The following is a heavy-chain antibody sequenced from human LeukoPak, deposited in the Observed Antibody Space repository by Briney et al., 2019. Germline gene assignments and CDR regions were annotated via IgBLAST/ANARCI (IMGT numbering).Heavy chain of an antibody. Sequence: KPSETLSLTCTVSGGSVSSYYWSWIRQPPGKGLEWIGYIYYSGSTNYNPSLKSRVTISVDTSKNQFSLKLSSVTAADTAVYYCARDRGYSYGPRWFDPWGQGTLVTVSS. J-gene: IGHJ5*02. CDR1: GGSVSSYY. CDR2: IYYSGST. V-gene: IGHV4-59*02. CDR3: ARDRGYSYGPRWFDP. D-gene: IGHD5-18*01.